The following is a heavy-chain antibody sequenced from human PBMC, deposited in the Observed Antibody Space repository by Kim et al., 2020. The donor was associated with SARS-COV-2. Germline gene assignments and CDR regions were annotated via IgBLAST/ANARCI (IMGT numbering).Heavy chain of an antibody. Sequence: GGSLRLSCAASGFTFGDYAMHWVRQAPGKGLEWVSGISWNSGSIGYADSVKGRFTISRDNAKNSLYLQMNSLRAEDTALYYCAKDIRQLERGSFDYWGQGTLVTVSS. V-gene: IGHV3-9*01. CDR2: ISWNSGSI. CDR3: AKDIRQLERGSFDY. CDR1: GFTFGDYA. D-gene: IGHD1-1*01. J-gene: IGHJ4*02.